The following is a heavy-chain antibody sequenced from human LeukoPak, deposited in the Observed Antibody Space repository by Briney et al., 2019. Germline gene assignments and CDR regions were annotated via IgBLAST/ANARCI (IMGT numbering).Heavy chain of an antibody. CDR1: GFTFSTYS. Sequence: PGGSLRLSCAASGFTFSTYSMNWVRLAPGKGLEWVSCISSSSTYIYYADSVKGRFTISRDNAKNSLYLQMNSLRAEDTAVYYCARDRGRYDSSGYYYEGYFDYWGQGTLVTVSS. CDR3: ARDRGRYDSSGYYYEGYFDY. V-gene: IGHV3-21*01. J-gene: IGHJ4*02. D-gene: IGHD3-22*01. CDR2: ISSSSTYI.